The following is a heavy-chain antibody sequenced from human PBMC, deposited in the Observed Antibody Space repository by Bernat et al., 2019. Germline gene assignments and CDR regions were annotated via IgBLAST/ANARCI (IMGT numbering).Heavy chain of an antibody. CDR3: ARASVDTAMVTFFGYYYYMDV. J-gene: IGHJ6*03. D-gene: IGHD5-18*01. CDR2: IWYDGSNK. Sequence: QVQLVESGGGVVQPGRSLRLSCAASGFTFSSYGMHWVRQAPGKGLEWVAVIWYDGSNKYYADSVKGRFTISRDNSKNTLYLQMNSLRAEDTAVYYCARASVDTAMVTFFGYYYYMDVWGKGTTVTVSS. V-gene: IGHV3-33*01. CDR1: GFTFSSYG.